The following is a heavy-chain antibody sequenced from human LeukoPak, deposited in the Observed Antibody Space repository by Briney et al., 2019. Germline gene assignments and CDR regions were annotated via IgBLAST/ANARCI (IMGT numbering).Heavy chain of an antibody. V-gene: IGHV1-24*01. Sequence: ASVKVSCKVSGYTLTELSMHWVRQAPGKGLEWMGGFDPEDGETIYAQKIQGRVTMTEDTSTDTAYMELSSLRSEDTAVYYCATVHDYGDQYYFDYWGQGTLVTVSS. D-gene: IGHD4-17*01. J-gene: IGHJ4*02. CDR3: ATVHDYGDQYYFDY. CDR2: FDPEDGET. CDR1: GYTLTELS.